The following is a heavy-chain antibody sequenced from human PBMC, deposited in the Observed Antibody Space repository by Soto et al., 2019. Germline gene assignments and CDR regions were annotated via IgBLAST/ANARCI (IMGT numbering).Heavy chain of an antibody. CDR2: ISSSGSTI. CDR1: GFTFSSYE. V-gene: IGHV3-48*03. CDR3: ARVPNSEGAVGLYYYGMDV. Sequence: EVQLVESGGGLVQPGGSLRLSCAASGFTFSSYEMNWVRQAPGKGLEWVSYISSSGSTIYYADSVKGRFTISRDNAKNSLYLQMNSLRAEDTAVYYCARVPNSEGAVGLYYYGMDVWGQGTTVTVSS. D-gene: IGHD6-19*01. J-gene: IGHJ6*02.